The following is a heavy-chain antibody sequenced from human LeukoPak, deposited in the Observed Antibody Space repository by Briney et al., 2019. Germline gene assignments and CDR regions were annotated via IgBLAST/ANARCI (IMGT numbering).Heavy chain of an antibody. Sequence: GASVKVSCKASGYTFTSYGISWVRQAPGQGLEWMGWISAYNGNTNYAQKFQGRVTITADEYTSTAYMELSSLRSEDTAVYYCAKETAAASVWFAPWGQGTLVIVSS. V-gene: IGHV1-18*01. J-gene: IGHJ5*02. CDR1: GYTFTSYG. CDR2: ISAYNGNT. CDR3: AKETAAASVWFAP. D-gene: IGHD6-13*01.